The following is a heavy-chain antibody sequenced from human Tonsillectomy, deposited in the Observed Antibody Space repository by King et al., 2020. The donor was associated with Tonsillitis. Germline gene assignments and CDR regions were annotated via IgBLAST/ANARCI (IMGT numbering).Heavy chain of an antibody. CDR3: VGEYRSDGSTFDI. D-gene: IGHD2-15*01. Sequence: VQLVESGGGLVQPGGSLRLSCAAPGFTFSTYGMHWVRQGSGKGLEWVSHIGSDCVRHYLDSVKGRFTISRENAKNSLYLQMNSLTGGDTAVYYCVGEYRSDGSTFDIWGQGTMVTVSS. J-gene: IGHJ3*02. CDR2: IGSDCVR. CDR1: GFTFSTYG. V-gene: IGHV3-13*04.